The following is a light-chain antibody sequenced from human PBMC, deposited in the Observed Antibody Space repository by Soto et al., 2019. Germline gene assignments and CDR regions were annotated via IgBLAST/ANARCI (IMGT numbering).Light chain of an antibody. J-gene: IGLJ2*01. Sequence: QSALTQPHSASGSPGQSVTLSCTGTSRDVGGYNYVSWYQQHPGKAPKLMIYEVSKRPSGVPDRFSGSKSGNTASLTVSGLQSEDEADYYCSSYAGSNNFVFGGGTKLTVL. V-gene: IGLV2-8*01. CDR1: SRDVGGYNY. CDR3: SSYAGSNNFV. CDR2: EVS.